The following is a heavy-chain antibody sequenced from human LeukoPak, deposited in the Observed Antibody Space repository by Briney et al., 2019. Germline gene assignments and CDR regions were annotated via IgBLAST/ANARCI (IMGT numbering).Heavy chain of an antibody. CDR3: ARIKWELLGPFDY. CDR1: GYTFTSYG. Sequence: EASVKVSCKASGYTFTSYGISWVRQAPGQGLEWMGGIIPIFGTANYAQKFQGRVTITADKSTSTAYMELSSLRSEDTAVYYCARIKWELLGPFDYWGQGTLVTVSS. V-gene: IGHV1-69*06. CDR2: IIPIFGTA. J-gene: IGHJ4*02. D-gene: IGHD1-26*01.